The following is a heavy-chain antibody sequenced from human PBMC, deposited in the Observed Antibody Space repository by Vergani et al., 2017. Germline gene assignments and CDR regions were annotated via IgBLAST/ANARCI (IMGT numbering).Heavy chain of an antibody. J-gene: IGHJ6*02. CDR2: IYHSGST. D-gene: IGHD3-10*01. CDR1: GGSISSGGYY. Sequence: QVQLQESGPGLVKPSQTLSLTCTVSGGSISSGGYYWGWIRQPPGKGLEWIGYIYHSGSTYYNPSLKSRVTILVDRSKSQLSLKLTSVTAGDTAVYFCARELSYYYGSGSDDYNPYYYEGMDVWGPGTTVTVSS. CDR3: ARELSYYYGSGSDDYNPYYYEGMDV. V-gene: IGHV4-30-2*01.